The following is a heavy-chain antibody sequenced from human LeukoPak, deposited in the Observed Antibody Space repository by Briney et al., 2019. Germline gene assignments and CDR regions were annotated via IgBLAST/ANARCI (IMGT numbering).Heavy chain of an antibody. CDR2: ISYDGNNK. CDR3: ARGPLGYCSGSTCSNFDY. D-gene: IGHD2-15*01. Sequence: PGGSLRLSCAASGFTFSSYAMHWVRQAPGKGVEWVAVISYDGNNKYYADSVKGRFTISRDNSKNTLYLQMNSLRAEDTAVYSCARGPLGYCSGSTCSNFDYWGQGTLVTVSS. J-gene: IGHJ4*02. CDR1: GFTFSSYA. V-gene: IGHV3-30-3*01.